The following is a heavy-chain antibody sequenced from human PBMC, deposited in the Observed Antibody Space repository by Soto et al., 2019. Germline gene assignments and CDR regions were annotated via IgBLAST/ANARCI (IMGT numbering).Heavy chain of an antibody. D-gene: IGHD3-22*01. CDR2: ISYSGST. V-gene: IGHV4-59*08. CDR1: GGSISSYY. CDR3: ARHLLLYYYDSSGYYLRDAFDI. J-gene: IGHJ3*02. Sequence: SETLSLTCTVSGGSISSYYWSWIRRPPGKGLEWIGYISYSGSTNYNPSLKSRVTISVDTSKNQFSLKLSSVTAADTAVYYCARHLLLYYYDSSGYYLRDAFDIWGQGTMVTVSS.